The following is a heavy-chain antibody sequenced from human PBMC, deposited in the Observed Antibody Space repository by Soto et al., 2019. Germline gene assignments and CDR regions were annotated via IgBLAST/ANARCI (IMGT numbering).Heavy chain of an antibody. J-gene: IGHJ5*02. D-gene: IGHD3-10*02. V-gene: IGHV3-13*01. CDR2: IGTAGDT. CDR1: GFTFSSYD. CDR3: ARGPMLQNWFDP. Sequence: GGSLRLSCAASGFTFSSYDMHWVRQATGKGLEWVSAIGTAGDTYYPGSVKGRFTISRENAKNSLYLQMNSLRAEDTAVYYCARGPMLQNWFDPWGQGTLVTVSS.